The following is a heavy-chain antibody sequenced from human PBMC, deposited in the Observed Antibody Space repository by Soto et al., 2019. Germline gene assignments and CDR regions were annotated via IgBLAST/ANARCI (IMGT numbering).Heavy chain of an antibody. CDR1: GFTFSTYW. J-gene: IGHJ4*02. D-gene: IGHD3-22*01. V-gene: IGHV3-7*03. CDR2: IKQDGSEK. CDR3: VRGKWLPEN. Sequence: QAGGSLRLSCAVSGFTFSTYWMNWVRQAPGKGLEWVANIKQDGSEKYYVDSAKGRFAISRDNAENSLYLQMNSLRAEDTAVYYCVRGKWLPENWGQGTLVTVSS.